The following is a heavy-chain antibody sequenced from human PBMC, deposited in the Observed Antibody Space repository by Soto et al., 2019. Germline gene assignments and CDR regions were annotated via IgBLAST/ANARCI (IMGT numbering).Heavy chain of an antibody. Sequence: QVQPVESGGGVVQPGRSLRLSCAASGFTFSSYAMHWVRQAPGKGLEWVAVISYDGSNKNYVDSVKGRFSISRDNSKNTLYLQMNSLRAEDTAVYYCAREIERLLGYWGQGTLVTVSS. D-gene: IGHD3-3*01. CDR1: GFTFSSYA. V-gene: IGHV3-30-3*01. CDR3: AREIERLLGY. CDR2: ISYDGSNK. J-gene: IGHJ4*02.